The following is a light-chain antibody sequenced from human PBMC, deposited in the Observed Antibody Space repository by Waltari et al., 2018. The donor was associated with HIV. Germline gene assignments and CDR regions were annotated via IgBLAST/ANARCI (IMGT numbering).Light chain of an antibody. Sequence: EIVLTQSPGTLSLSPGERAPLSCRASQSVSSSYLAWYQQKPGQASRLLIYGASSRATGIPDRFSGSGSGTDFTLTISRLEPEDFAVYYCQQFGSSPPYTFGQGTKLEIK. J-gene: IGKJ2*01. CDR3: QQFGSSPPYT. CDR1: QSVSSSY. CDR2: GAS. V-gene: IGKV3-20*01.